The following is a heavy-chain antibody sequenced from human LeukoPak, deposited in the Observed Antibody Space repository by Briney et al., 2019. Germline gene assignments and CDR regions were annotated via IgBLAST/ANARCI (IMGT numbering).Heavy chain of an antibody. CDR1: GFTVSSNY. J-gene: IGHJ3*02. CDR3: AREVSVNAFDI. Sequence: PGGSLRLSCAASGFTVSSNYMSWVRQAPGKGLEWVSVIYSGGSTYYADSVKGRFTISRDNSKNTLYLQMNSLRAEDTAVYYCAREVSVNAFDIWGQGTMVTVSS. V-gene: IGHV3-53*01. CDR2: IYSGGST. D-gene: IGHD6-19*01.